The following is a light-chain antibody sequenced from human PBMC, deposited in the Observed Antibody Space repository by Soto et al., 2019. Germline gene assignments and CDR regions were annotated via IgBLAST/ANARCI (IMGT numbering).Light chain of an antibody. Sequence: DIQMTQSPSSLSASVGDRVTITCQASQDISNYLNWYQQKPGKAPKLLIYDASNLETGVPSSFSGSGSGTDFTFTISSLQPEDIATYYCQQYDNPLCTFRPGTKVDI. CDR1: QDISNY. J-gene: IGKJ3*01. CDR3: QQYDNPLCT. V-gene: IGKV1-33*01. CDR2: DAS.